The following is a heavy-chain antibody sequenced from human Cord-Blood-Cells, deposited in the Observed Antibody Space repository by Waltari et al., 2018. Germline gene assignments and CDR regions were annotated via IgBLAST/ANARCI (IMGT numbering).Heavy chain of an antibody. CDR1: GFTFSSYS. CDR2: ISSSSSYI. D-gene: IGHD6-13*01. Sequence: EVQLVESGGGLVKPGGSLRLSCAASGFTFSSYSMNWVRQAPGKGLEGGSSISSSSSYIYYADSVKGRFTISRDNAKNSLYLQMNSLRAEDTAVYYCATSSPPLYWGQGTLVTVSS. V-gene: IGHV3-21*01. CDR3: ATSSPPLY. J-gene: IGHJ4*02.